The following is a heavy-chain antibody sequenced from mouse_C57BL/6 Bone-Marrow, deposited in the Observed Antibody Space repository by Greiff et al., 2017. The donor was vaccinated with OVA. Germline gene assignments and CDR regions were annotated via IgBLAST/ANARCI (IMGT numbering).Heavy chain of an antibody. D-gene: IGHD1-1*01. V-gene: IGHV1-64*01. CDR3: ARLYYYASFAY. CDR2: IHPNSGST. CDR1: GYTFTSYW. Sequence: QVQLQQPGPELVKPGASVRLSSKPSGYTFTSYWMHWVKRRPGQGLEWIGMIHPNSGSTNYNEKFKSKATLTVDKSSSTAYMQLSSLTSEDSAVYYCARLYYYASFAYWGQGTLVTVSA. J-gene: IGHJ3*01.